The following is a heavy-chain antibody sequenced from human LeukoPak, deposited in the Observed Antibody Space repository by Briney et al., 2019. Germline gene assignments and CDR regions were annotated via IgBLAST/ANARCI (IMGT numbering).Heavy chain of an antibody. CDR3: ASPSGIQLWSPSYFDY. V-gene: IGHV3-30-3*01. D-gene: IGHD5-18*01. CDR1: GFTFSSYA. J-gene: IGHJ4*02. CDR2: ISYDGSNK. Sequence: GGSLRLSCAASGFTFSSYAMSWVRQAPGKGLEWVAVISYDGSNKYYADSVKGRFTISRDNSKNTLYLQMNSLRAEDTAVYYCASPSGIQLWSPSYFDYWGQGTLVTVSS.